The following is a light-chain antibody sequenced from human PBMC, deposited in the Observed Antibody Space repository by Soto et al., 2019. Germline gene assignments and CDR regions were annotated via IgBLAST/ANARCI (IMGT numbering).Light chain of an antibody. V-gene: IGKV1-5*03. Sequence: DIQMTQSPSTLSGSLGDRVTITCRASQTISSWFAWYQQKPGKAPKLLIYKASTLKSGVPSRLSGSGSGTAFTLTISGLHPDDSATYYCQQCFWHWTCGQGTKVNIK. CDR3: QQCFWHWT. CDR1: QTISSW. J-gene: IGKJ1*01. CDR2: KAS.